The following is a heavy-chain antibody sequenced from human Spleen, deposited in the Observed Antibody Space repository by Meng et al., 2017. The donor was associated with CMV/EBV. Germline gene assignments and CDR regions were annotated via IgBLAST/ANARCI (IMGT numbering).Heavy chain of an antibody. Sequence: ASVKVSCKASGYTFTAHYFHWVRQAPGQGLEWMGWIHPHRGDTNYAQQFQGRVTLTRDTSINTGYMELSRLRSDDTAVYYCARDRAGRGYYYGMDVWGQGTTVTVSS. J-gene: IGHJ6*02. CDR3: ARDRAGRGYYYGMDV. CDR2: IHPHRGDT. CDR1: GYTFTAHY. V-gene: IGHV1-2*02. D-gene: IGHD6-19*01.